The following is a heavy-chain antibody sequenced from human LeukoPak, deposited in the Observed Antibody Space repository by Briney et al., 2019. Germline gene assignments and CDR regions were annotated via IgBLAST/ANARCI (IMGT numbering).Heavy chain of an antibody. V-gene: IGHV1-18*01. CDR1: GYTFTSYG. J-gene: IGHJ4*02. Sequence: GASVKVSCKASGYTFTSYGISWGRQAPGHGLEWMGWISAYNGNTNYAQKLQGRVTMTTDTSTSTAYMELRSLRSDDTAVYYCARVGLGYSSSSYHDYWGQGTLVTVSS. D-gene: IGHD6-6*01. CDR3: ARVGLGYSSSSYHDY. CDR2: ISAYNGNT.